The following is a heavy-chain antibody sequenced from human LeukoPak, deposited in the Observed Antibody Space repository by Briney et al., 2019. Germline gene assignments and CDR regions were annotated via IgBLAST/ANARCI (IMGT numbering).Heavy chain of an antibody. Sequence: SETLSLTCTVSGGSISSYYWSWIRQPPGKGLEWIGYIYYSGSTNYNPSLKSRVTISVDTSKNQSSLKLSSVTAADTAVYYCARAPEDWFDPWGQGALVTVSS. CDR1: GGSISSYY. CDR2: IYYSGST. J-gene: IGHJ5*02. D-gene: IGHD1-14*01. CDR3: ARAPEDWFDP. V-gene: IGHV4-59*01.